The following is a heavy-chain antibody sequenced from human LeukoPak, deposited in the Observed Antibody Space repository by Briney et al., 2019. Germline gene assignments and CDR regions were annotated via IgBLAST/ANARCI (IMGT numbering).Heavy chain of an antibody. CDR3: TRNHDAFDI. CDR2: IRSKANSYAT. V-gene: IGHV3-73*01. CDR1: GFTFSGSA. Sequence: GGSLRLSCAAFGFTFSGSAMHWVRQASGKGLEWVGRIRSKANSYATAYAASVKGRFTISRDDSKNTAYLQMNSLKTEDTAVYYCTRNHDAFDIWGQGTMVTVSS. J-gene: IGHJ3*02.